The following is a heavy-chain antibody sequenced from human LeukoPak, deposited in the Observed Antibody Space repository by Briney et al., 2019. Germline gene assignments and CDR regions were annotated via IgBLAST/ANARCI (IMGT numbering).Heavy chain of an antibody. CDR2: ISSSGSTI. Sequence: GGSLRLSCAASGFTFSDYYMSWIRQAPGKGLEWVLYISSSGSTIYYADSVKGRFTISRGNAKNSLYLQMNSLRAEDAAVYYCARVIAARPHYYYYMDVWGKGTTVTVSS. J-gene: IGHJ6*03. V-gene: IGHV3-11*04. D-gene: IGHD6-6*01. CDR3: ARVIAARPHYYYYMDV. CDR1: GFTFSDYY.